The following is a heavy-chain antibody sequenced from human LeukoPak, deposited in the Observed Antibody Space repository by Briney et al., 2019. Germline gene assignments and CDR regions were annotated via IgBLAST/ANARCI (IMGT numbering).Heavy chain of an antibody. J-gene: IGHJ4*02. Sequence: SETLSLTCTVSGGTISSYYWSWVRQPPGKGLEWIGYIHYSGSTNYNPSLKSRVTISMDTSKNQFSLKLSSVTAADTAVYYCARLPRYYFDNWGQGTLVTGSS. D-gene: IGHD2-21*02. CDR2: IHYSGST. CDR3: ARLPRYYFDN. V-gene: IGHV4-59*01. CDR1: GGTISSYY.